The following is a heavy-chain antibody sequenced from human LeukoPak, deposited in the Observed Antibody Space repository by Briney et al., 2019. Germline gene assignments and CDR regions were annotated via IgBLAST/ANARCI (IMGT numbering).Heavy chain of an antibody. Sequence: PGGSLRLSCAASGFIFSNYWMTWVRHAPGKGLEWVATIKQDGGEKYYVDSVKGRFTISRDNAKNSLSLQMSSLRAEDTAVYYCARDRSTDFWSGYYTNYFDYWGQGTLVIVSS. CDR3: ARDRSTDFWSGYYTNYFDY. J-gene: IGHJ4*02. CDR2: IKQDGGEK. V-gene: IGHV3-7*01. D-gene: IGHD3-3*01. CDR1: GFIFSNYW.